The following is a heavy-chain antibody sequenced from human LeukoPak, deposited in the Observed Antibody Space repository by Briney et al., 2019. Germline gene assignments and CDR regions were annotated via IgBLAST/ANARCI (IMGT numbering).Heavy chain of an antibody. CDR2: IYYTGNA. J-gene: IGHJ5*02. D-gene: IGHD3-9*01. V-gene: IGHV4-59*08. CDR1: GDSIRSYY. Sequence: SETLSLTCTVSGDSIRSYYWSWIRQPPGKGLEWIGYIYYTGNANYNPSLKSRVTMSVDTSKNQFSLKLSSVTAADTALYYCARHGLDILTGYINWFDPWGQGTLVTVSS. CDR3: ARHGLDILTGYINWFDP.